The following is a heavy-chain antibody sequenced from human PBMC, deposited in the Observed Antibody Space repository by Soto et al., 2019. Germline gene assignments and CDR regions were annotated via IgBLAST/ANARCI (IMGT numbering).Heavy chain of an antibody. V-gene: IGHV3-7*01. J-gene: IGHJ4*01. CDR1: GFTFRDYF. CDR3: ARGHWLGQ. Sequence: DVQLVESGGALVQPGESLRLSCADSGFTFRDYFITWVRHSPGTGLEWVATIKQDGNEKYYVDYVRGRFTISRDNPKNSLYLQMNGLRSEDTAVYYCARGHWLGQWGHGTLVTVSS. D-gene: IGHD6-19*01. CDR2: IKQDGNEK.